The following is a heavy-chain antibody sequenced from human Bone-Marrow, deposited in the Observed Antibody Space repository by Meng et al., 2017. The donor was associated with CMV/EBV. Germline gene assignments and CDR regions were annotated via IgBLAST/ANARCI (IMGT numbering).Heavy chain of an antibody. J-gene: IGHJ6*02. CDR3: ARGGAGQYDFWSGYRYNYYYYYGMDV. V-gene: IGHV3-74*01. D-gene: IGHD3-3*01. Sequence: GESLKISCAASGFTFSSYWMHWVRQAPGKGLVWVSRINSDGSSTSYADSVKGRFTISRDNAKNTLYLQMNSLRAEDTAVYYCARGGAGQYDFWSGYRYNYYYYYGMDVWGQGTTVTVSS. CDR2: INSDGSST. CDR1: GFTFSSYW.